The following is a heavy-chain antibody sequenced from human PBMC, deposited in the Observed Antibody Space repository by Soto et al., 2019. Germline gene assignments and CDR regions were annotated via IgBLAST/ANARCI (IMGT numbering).Heavy chain of an antibody. CDR2: IYYSGST. CDR3: ARAGTTSSWQFDY. D-gene: IGHD6-6*01. CDR1: GGSISSSNYY. J-gene: IGHJ4*02. Sequence: SETLSLTCTVSGGSISSSNYYWGWIRQPPGKGLEWIGSIYYSGSTYYNPSLKSRVTISVDMSKNQFSLKLSSVTAADTAVYQGARAGTTSSWQFDYWGQGSQVTVSS. V-gene: IGHV4-39*01.